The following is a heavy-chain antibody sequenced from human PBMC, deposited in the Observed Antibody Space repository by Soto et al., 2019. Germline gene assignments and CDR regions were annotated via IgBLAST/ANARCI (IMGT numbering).Heavy chain of an antibody. CDR3: GRRWEERGVDY. Sequence: SGGCYRSRIRQHTGKGLEWIGYIYHSGSTNYNPSLKSRVTISVDKSKNQFSLKLSSVTAADTAVYYGGRRWEERGVDYLGQGTLVTVSS. D-gene: IGHD1-26*01. V-gene: IGHV4-31*09. CDR1: SGGCY. CDR2: IYHSGST. J-gene: IGHJ4*02.